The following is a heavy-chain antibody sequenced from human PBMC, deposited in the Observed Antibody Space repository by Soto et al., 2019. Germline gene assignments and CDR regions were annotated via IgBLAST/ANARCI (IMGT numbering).Heavy chain of an antibody. V-gene: IGHV3-11*01. CDR1: GFTFSAYY. CDR3: ARDRGAVVVQFFDY. J-gene: IGHJ4*02. D-gene: IGHD3-22*01. Sequence: QVQLVESGGGLVKPGGSLRLSCAASGFTFSAYYMSWIRQAPGKGLEWISYISSSGDTGNYADSVKGRFTVSRDNAKNSLYLQMNSLRGEDTAVYYCARDRGAVVVQFFDYWGQGTLVTVSS. CDR2: ISSSGDTG.